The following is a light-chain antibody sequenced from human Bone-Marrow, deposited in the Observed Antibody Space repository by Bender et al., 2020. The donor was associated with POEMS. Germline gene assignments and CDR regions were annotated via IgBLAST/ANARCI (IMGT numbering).Light chain of an antibody. CDR2: EGS. V-gene: IGLV2-23*01. Sequence: QSALTQPASVSGSPGQSITISCTGASSDVGAYNLVSWYQQQPGTAPKLMIYEGSKRPSGVSNRFSGSKSGNTASVTISGLLAEDEADYYCCSYAAGLFVFGTGTKVTVL. CDR1: SSDVGAYNL. CDR3: CSYAAGLFV. J-gene: IGLJ1*01.